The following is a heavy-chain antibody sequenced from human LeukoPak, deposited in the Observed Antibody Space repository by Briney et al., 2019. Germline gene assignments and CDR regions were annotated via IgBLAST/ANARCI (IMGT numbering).Heavy chain of an antibody. V-gene: IGHV4-34*01. Sequence: SETLSLTCAVYGGSFSGYYWSWIRQPPGKGLEWIGEINHSGSTNYNPSLKSRVAISVDTSKNQFSLKLSSVTAADTAVYYCARGKHCSGGSCYSYYYYYGMDVWGKGTTVTVSS. D-gene: IGHD2-15*01. J-gene: IGHJ6*04. CDR2: INHSGST. CDR3: ARGKHCSGGSCYSYYYYYGMDV. CDR1: GGSFSGYY.